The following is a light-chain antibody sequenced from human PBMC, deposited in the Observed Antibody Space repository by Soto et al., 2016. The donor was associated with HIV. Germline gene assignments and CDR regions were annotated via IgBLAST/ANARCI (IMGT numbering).Light chain of an antibody. Sequence: SSELTQDPAVSVALGQTVRITCQGDSLRSYYGSWYQQKPGQAPVLVIYGKNSRPSGIPDRFSGSSSGNTASLTITGAQAEDEADYYCNSRDSRGNHYVFGTGTEVTV. V-gene: IGLV3-19*01. CDR2: GKN. CDR3: NSRDSRGNHYV. CDR1: SLRSYY. J-gene: IGLJ1*01.